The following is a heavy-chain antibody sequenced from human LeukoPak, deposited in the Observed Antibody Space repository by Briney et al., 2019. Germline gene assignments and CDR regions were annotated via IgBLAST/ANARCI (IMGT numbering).Heavy chain of an antibody. Sequence: PGGSLRLSCAASRFTFSSYWMHWVRQAPGKGLVWVSRINSDGSSTSYADSVKGRFTISRDNSKNTLYLQMNSLRAEDTAVYYCAKCSATCYANAFDIWGQGTMVTVSS. CDR3: AKCSATCYANAFDI. J-gene: IGHJ3*02. D-gene: IGHD2-2*01. CDR1: RFTFSSYW. CDR2: INSDGSST. V-gene: IGHV3-74*01.